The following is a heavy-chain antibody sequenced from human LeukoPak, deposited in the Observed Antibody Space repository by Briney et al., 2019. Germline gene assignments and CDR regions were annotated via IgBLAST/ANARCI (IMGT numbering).Heavy chain of an antibody. Sequence: ASVKVSCKASGYTFTSYGISWVRQAPGQGLEWMGGIIPIFGTANYAQKFQGRVTITTDESTSTAYMELSSLRSEDTAVYYCARGFPHYFDYWGQGTLVTVSS. J-gene: IGHJ4*02. CDR2: IIPIFGTA. V-gene: IGHV1-69*05. CDR1: GYTFTSYG. CDR3: ARGFPHYFDY.